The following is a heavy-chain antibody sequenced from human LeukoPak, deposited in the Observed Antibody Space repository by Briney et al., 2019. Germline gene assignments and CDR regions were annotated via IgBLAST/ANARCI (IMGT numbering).Heavy chain of an antibody. CDR1: GFTFSSYA. CDR2: ISGSGGST. V-gene: IGHV3-23*01. J-gene: IGHJ4*02. Sequence: GGSLRLSCAASGFTFSSYAMSWVRQAPGKGLEWVSAISGSGGSTYYADSVKGRFTISRDNSKNTLYLQMNSLRAEDTAVYNCARGYGYYDSSGYQYTAPFDYWGQGTLVTVSS. D-gene: IGHD3-22*01. CDR3: ARGYGYYDSSGYQYTAPFDY.